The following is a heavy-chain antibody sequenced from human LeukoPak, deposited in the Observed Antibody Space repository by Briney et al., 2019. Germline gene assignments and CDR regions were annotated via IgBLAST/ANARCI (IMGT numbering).Heavy chain of an antibody. J-gene: IGHJ4*02. CDR2: INHSGST. Sequence: NPSETLSLTCAVYGGSFSGYYWSWIRQPPGKGLEWIGEINHSGSTNYNPSLKSRVTISVDTSKNQFSLKLSSVTAADTAVYYCARRFRIAVAGDIDYWGQGTLVTVSS. D-gene: IGHD6-19*01. CDR3: ARRFRIAVAGDIDY. V-gene: IGHV4-34*01. CDR1: GGSFSGYY.